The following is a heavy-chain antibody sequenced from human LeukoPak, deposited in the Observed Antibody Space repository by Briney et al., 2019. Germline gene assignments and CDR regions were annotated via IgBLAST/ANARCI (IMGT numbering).Heavy chain of an antibody. CDR1: GGSITSGDHS. Sequence: SQSLSLTCAVSGGSITSGDHSWNWIRLPPGRDLEWIGYMYHSGSTYYNPSLKSRVTISVDRSKNQFSLKLSSVTAADTAVYYCARGKKTRAVLYGSPQWFDPWGQGTLVTVSS. D-gene: IGHD3-10*01. J-gene: IGHJ5*02. CDR3: ARGKKTRAVLYGSPQWFDP. CDR2: MYHSGST. V-gene: IGHV4-30-2*01.